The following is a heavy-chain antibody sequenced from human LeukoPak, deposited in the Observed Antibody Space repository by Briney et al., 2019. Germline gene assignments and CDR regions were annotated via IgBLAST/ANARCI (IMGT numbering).Heavy chain of an antibody. CDR3: ARDRGYSLSWYKGLVDF. D-gene: IGHD5-12*01. J-gene: IGHJ4*02. CDR2: ISYDGNNK. CDR1: GFTFSTYA. Sequence: GGSLRLSCAASGFTFSTYAMHWVRQAPGKGLEWVVVISYDGNNKYYADSVKGRFTISRDNSKNTLYLQMNSLRTEDTAVYYCARDRGYSLSWYKGLVDFWGQGALVTVSS. V-gene: IGHV3-30-3*01.